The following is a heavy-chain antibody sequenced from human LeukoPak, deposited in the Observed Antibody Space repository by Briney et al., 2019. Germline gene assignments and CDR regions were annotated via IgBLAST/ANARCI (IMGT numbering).Heavy chain of an antibody. V-gene: IGHV3-23*01. D-gene: IGHD4-23*01. CDR1: GFTFSSYA. Sequence: GGSLRLSCAASGFTFSSYAMTWVRQAPGKGLEWVSALSDSGAGKYYADSVKGRFTISRDNSKNTLYLQMNSLTADDTAVYYCASSPPTGITVSYFDYWGPGTLVTVSS. CDR3: ASSPPTGITVSYFDY. CDR2: LSDSGAGK. J-gene: IGHJ4*02.